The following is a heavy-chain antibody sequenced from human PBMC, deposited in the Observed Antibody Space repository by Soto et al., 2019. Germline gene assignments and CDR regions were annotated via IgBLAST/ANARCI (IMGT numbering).Heavy chain of an antibody. V-gene: IGHV4-39*01. CDR2: IYYSGNT. CDR1: GGSISSTGDY. J-gene: IGHJ4*02. Sequence: SETLSLTCTVSGGSISSTGDYWGWIRQPPGQGLEWIGNIYYSGNTYYNPALKSRVTISVDTSKKQLSLELTSVTAADTVVYYCAQRDCSGGSCFFDYWGQGTLVTVSS. CDR3: AQRDCSGGSCFFDY. D-gene: IGHD2-15*01.